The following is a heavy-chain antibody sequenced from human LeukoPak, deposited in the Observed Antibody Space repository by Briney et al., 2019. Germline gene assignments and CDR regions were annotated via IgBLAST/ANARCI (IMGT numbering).Heavy chain of an antibody. CDR1: GGSISSYY. CDR2: IYYSGST. CDR3: AIQDANGYFDY. V-gene: IGHV4-59*01. Sequence: SETLSLTCTVSGGSISSYYWSWIRQPPGKGLEWIGYIYYSGSTNYNPSLKSRVTISVDTSKNQFSLKLSSVTAADTAVYYCAIQDANGYFDYWGQGTLVTVSS. J-gene: IGHJ4*02. D-gene: IGHD2-8*01.